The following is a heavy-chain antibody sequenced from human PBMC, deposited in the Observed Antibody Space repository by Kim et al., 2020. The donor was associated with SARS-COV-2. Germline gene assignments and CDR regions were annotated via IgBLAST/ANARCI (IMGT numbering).Heavy chain of an antibody. D-gene: IGHD3-22*01. J-gene: IGHJ6*02. CDR3: ARALVAIHFCDSSGKQVDV. CDR2: IYSGGST. Sequence: GGSLRLSCAASGFTVSSNYMSWVRQAPGKGLEWVSVIYSGGSTYYADSVKGRFTISRHNSKNTLYLQMNSLRAEDTAVYYCARALVAIHFCDSSGKQVDVWGQGTTVTVSS. V-gene: IGHV3-53*04. CDR1: GFTVSSNY.